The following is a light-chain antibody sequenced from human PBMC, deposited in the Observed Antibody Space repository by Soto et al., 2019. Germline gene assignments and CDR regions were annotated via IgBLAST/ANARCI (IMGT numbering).Light chain of an antibody. J-gene: IGKJ3*01. V-gene: IGKV3-11*01. CDR1: QSVSRY. CDR3: QHRNNRPVT. CDR2: DAS. Sequence: EIVLTQSPATLSLSPGERAILSCRASQSVSRYLAWYQQKPGQAPRLLIYDASNRATGIPARFSGSGAGTDFTLTISSLEPEDFAVYYCQHRNNRPVTFGPGTKVDVK.